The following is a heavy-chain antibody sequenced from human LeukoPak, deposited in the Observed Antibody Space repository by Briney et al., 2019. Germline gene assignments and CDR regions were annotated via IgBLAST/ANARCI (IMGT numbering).Heavy chain of an antibody. CDR3: ARDYDFWSGEPDY. CDR1: GYTFTSYG. D-gene: IGHD3-3*01. J-gene: IGHJ4*02. Sequence: ASVKVSCKASGYTFTSYGISWVRQAPGQGLEWMGWISAYNGNTNYAQKLQGRVTMTTDTSTSTAYVELRSLRSDDTAVYYCARDYDFWSGEPDYWGQGTLVTVSS. V-gene: IGHV1-18*01. CDR2: ISAYNGNT.